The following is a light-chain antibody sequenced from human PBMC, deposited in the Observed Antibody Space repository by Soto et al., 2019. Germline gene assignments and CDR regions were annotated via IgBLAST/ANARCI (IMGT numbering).Light chain of an antibody. CDR3: QQTFSSPQWT. CDR1: QSISSY. V-gene: IGKV1-39*01. CDR2: AAV. J-gene: IGKJ1*01. Sequence: DIQMTQSPFSLSASVGDRVTITCRASQSISSYLNWYQQKPGNPPKLLIYAAVSLQSGIPSRFSAYGSGTDFTLTISSLQPEDFATYYCQQTFSSPQWTFGQGTKVDIK.